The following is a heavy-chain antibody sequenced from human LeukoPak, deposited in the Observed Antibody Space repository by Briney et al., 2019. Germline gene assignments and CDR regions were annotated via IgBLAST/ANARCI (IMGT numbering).Heavy chain of an antibody. V-gene: IGHV3-23*01. J-gene: IGHJ4*02. CDR1: GFTFSSYA. D-gene: IGHD3-10*01. Sequence: GGSLRLSCAASGFTFSSYAMSWVRQAPGKGLEWVSAISGSGGSTYYADSVKGQFTISRDNTKNTLYLQMNSLRAEDTAVYYCAKEVLWFGELFGYFDYWGQGTLVTVSS. CDR2: ISGSGGST. CDR3: AKEVLWFGELFGYFDY.